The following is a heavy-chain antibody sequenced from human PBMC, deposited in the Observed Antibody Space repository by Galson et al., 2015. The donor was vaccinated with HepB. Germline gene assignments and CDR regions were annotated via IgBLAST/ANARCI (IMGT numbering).Heavy chain of an antibody. CDR1: GFTFSSYA. V-gene: IGHV3-30-3*01. J-gene: IGHJ6*02. D-gene: IGHD6-13*01. Sequence: SLRLSCAASGFTFSSYAMHWVRQAPGKGLEWVAVISYDGSNKYYADSVKGRFTISRDNSKNTLYLQMNSLRAEDTAVYYCARSIAAAVYNYGMDVWGQGTTVTVSS. CDR2: ISYDGSNK. CDR3: ARSIAAAVYNYGMDV.